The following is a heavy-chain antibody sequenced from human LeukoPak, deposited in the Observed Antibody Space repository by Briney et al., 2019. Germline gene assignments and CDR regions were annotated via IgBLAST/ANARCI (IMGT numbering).Heavy chain of an antibody. V-gene: IGHV3-66*01. CDR2: IYSGGST. J-gene: IGHJ4*02. CDR3: ARDKRGYSYGYSRSFDY. Sequence: GGSLRLSCAASGFTVSSNYMSWVRQAPGKGLEWVSVIYSGGSTYYADSVKGRFTISRDNSKNTLYLQMNSLRAEDTAVYYCARDKRGYSYGYSRSFDYWGQGTLVTVSS. CDR1: GFTVSSNY. D-gene: IGHD5-18*01.